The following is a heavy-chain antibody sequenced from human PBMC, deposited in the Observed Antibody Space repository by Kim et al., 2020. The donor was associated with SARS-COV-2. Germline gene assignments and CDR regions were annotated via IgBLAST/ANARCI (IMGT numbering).Heavy chain of an antibody. J-gene: IGHJ4*02. D-gene: IGHD2-2*01. CDR2: ISYDGSNK. Sequence: GGSLRLSCAASGFTFSSYGMHWVRQAPGKGLEWVAVISYDGSNKYYADSVKGRFTISRDNSKNTLYLQMNSLRAEDTAVYYCAKNRAVPAAPGDYWGQGT. V-gene: IGHV3-30*18. CDR3: AKNRAVPAAPGDY. CDR1: GFTFSSYG.